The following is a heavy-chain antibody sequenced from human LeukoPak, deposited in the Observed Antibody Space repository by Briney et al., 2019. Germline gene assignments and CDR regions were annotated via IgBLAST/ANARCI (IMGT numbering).Heavy chain of an antibody. CDR3: VNQISGWVY. Sequence: GGSLRLSCSASGFTFSTLPMHWVRQAPGKGLEYVSGSSSNGGSTYYADSAKGRFTISRDNSKNTLYLQKSSLRPEDAAVYYCVNQISGWVYWGQGTLVTVSS. CDR2: SSSNGGST. D-gene: IGHD6-19*01. J-gene: IGHJ4*02. CDR1: GFTFSTLP. V-gene: IGHV3-64D*06.